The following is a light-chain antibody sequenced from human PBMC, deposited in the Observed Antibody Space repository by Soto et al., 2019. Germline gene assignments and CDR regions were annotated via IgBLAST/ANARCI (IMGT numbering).Light chain of an antibody. J-gene: IGKJ1*01. CDR1: QGISSW. CDR3: QQGNSFPWT. CDR2: AAS. Sequence: DIQMTQSPSSVSASVGDRVTITCRASQGISSWLVWYQQKPGKAPKLLIYAASSLQSGVPSRFSCSGSGTDFTLTISSLQPEDFATYYCQQGNSFPWTFGQGTKVEIK. V-gene: IGKV1-12*02.